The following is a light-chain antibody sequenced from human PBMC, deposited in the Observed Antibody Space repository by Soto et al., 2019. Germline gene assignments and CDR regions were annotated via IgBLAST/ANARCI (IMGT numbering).Light chain of an antibody. CDR3: STWDASLSSRV. CDR1: SSNIGNNF. Sequence: QLVLTQPPSASGTPGQKVTISCSGASSNIGNNFVSWYQQVPGTAPKLLIYSDDQRPSGVPDRVSGSKSGTSASLAISGLRSEDEADYYCSTWDASLSSRVFGGGTKLTVL. J-gene: IGLJ3*02. CDR2: SDD. V-gene: IGLV1-47*02.